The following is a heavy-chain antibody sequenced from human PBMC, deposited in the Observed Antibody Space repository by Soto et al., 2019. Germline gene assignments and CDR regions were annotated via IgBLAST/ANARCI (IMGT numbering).Heavy chain of an antibody. D-gene: IGHD3-10*01. V-gene: IGHV1-69*13. CDR3: ARDNRAVYPPWFDP. CDR2: IIPIFGTA. CDR1: GGTFSSYA. J-gene: IGHJ5*02. Sequence: GASVKVSCKASGGTFSSYAISWVRQAPGQGLEWMGGIIPIFGTANYAQKFQGRVTITADESTSTAYMELSSLRSEDTAVYYCARDNRAVYPPWFDPWGQGTLVTVSS.